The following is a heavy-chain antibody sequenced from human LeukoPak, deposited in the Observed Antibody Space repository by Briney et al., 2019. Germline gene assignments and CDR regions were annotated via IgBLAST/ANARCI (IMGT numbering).Heavy chain of an antibody. CDR2: IYYSGST. D-gene: IGHD3-22*01. Sequence: PSETLSLTCTVSGGSISSYYWSWIRQPPGKGLEWIGCIYYSGSTNYNPSLKSRVTISVDTSKNQFTLKLSSVTAADTAVYYCARGHYYDSSGKTYYYYGMDVWGQGTTVTVSS. V-gene: IGHV4-59*01. CDR3: ARGHYYDSSGKTYYYYGMDV. CDR1: GGSISSYY. J-gene: IGHJ6*02.